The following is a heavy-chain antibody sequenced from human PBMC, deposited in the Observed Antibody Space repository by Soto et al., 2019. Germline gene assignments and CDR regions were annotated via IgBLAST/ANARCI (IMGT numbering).Heavy chain of an antibody. J-gene: IGHJ4*02. D-gene: IGHD2-15*01. CDR3: AKDWGDYSLAPSDY. V-gene: IGHV3-23*01. Sequence: PGGSLRLSCAASGFTFSSYSMNWVRQAPGKGLEWVSGISGSGYSTYYADSVKGRFTISRDNSKNTLYLQMNSLRAEDTAVYYCAKDWGDYSLAPSDYWGQGTLVTVSS. CDR2: ISGSGYST. CDR1: GFTFSSYS.